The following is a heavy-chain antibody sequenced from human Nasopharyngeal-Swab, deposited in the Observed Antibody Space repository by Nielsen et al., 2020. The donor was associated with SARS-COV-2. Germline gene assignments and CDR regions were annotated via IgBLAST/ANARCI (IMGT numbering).Heavy chain of an antibody. CDR2: ISGGGGST. CDR3: ARSRGRDGYNYAFDI. V-gene: IGHV3-23*01. J-gene: IGHJ3*02. D-gene: IGHD5-24*01. Sequence: VRQAPGKGLEWVSAISGGGGSTYYADSVKGRFTISRDNSKNTLYLQMNSLRAEDTAVYYCARSRGRDGYNYAFDIWGQGTMVTVSS.